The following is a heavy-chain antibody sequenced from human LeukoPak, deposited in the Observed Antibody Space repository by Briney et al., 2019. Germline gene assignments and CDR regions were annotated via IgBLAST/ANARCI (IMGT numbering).Heavy chain of an antibody. J-gene: IGHJ4*02. CDR1: GFTFSSYA. V-gene: IGHV3-23*01. D-gene: IGHD3-10*01. CDR3: AKIGLGFGKSSQFDY. Sequence: GGSLRLSCAASGFTFSSYAMSWVRQAPGKGLEWVSAISGSGGSTYYADSVKGRFTISRDNSKNTLYLQMNSLRAEDTAVYYCAKIGLGFGKSSQFDYWGQGTLVTVSS. CDR2: ISGSGGST.